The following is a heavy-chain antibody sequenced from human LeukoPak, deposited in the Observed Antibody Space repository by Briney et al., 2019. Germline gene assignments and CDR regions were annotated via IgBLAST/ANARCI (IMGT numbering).Heavy chain of an antibody. Sequence: GGSLRLSCAVSGFTFSSYSMNWVRQAPGKGLEWVSSISSSTSYIYYADSMKGRFTISRDNAKNSLYLQMNSLRAEDTAVYFCARDVFGARGVITYFDYWGQGTLVTVSS. CDR3: ARDVFGARGVITYFDY. D-gene: IGHD3-10*01. CDR2: ISSSTSYI. CDR1: GFTFSSYS. J-gene: IGHJ4*02. V-gene: IGHV3-21*01.